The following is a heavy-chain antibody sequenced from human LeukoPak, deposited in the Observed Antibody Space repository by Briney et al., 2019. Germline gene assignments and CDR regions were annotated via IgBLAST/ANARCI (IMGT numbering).Heavy chain of an antibody. J-gene: IGHJ6*03. V-gene: IGHV1-46*01. CDR3: ARGSNTAMVTYCYYMDV. CDR1: GFTFTSYY. D-gene: IGHD5-18*01. CDR2: INPRGGST. Sequence: GGSLRLSGAASGFTFTSYYMHWVRQAPEQGLEWMGIINPRGGSTSYAQKFQGRVTMTRDMSTSTVYMELSSLRSEDTAVYYCARGSNTAMVTYCYYMDVWGKGTTVTVSS.